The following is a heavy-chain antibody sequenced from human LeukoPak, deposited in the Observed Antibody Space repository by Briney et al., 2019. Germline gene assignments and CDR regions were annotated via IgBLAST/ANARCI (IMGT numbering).Heavy chain of an antibody. D-gene: IGHD3-10*01. CDR1: GFTFSSYA. CDR3: ARDQYYYGSGNTLDI. Sequence: GGSLRLSCAASGFTFSSYAMSWVRQAPGKGLEWVANIKQDGSEKYYVDSVKGRFTISRDNAKNSLYLQMNSLRAEDTAVYYCARDQYYYGSGNTLDIWGQGTMVTVSS. V-gene: IGHV3-7*01. CDR2: IKQDGSEK. J-gene: IGHJ3*02.